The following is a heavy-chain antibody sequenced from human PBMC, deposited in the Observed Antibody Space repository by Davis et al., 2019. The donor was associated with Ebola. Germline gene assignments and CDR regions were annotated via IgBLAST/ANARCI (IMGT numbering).Heavy chain of an antibody. Sequence: PSETLSPTCTVAGGSISSGDDYWSWIRQPPGKGLEWIGYIYYSGSTYYNPSLKSRVTISVDTSKNQFSLKLSSVTAADTAVYYCARAPQYYYDSSGLMPLESWCQGTLVTVSS. D-gene: IGHD3-22*01. CDR1: GGSISSGDDY. CDR3: ARAPQYYYDSSGLMPLES. V-gene: IGHV4-30-4*01. J-gene: IGHJ4*02. CDR2: IYYSGST.